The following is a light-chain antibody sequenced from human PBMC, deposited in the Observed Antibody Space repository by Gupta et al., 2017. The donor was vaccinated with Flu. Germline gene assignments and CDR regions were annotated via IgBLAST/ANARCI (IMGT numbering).Light chain of an antibody. V-gene: IGLV7-46*01. J-gene: IGLJ2*01. Sequence: QSVVPQEPSLTVSPGETVTLTCGFSAGPVTSGHWPYWFQQKPGQDPRTLIYDTFNKHAWTPDRFSGSLLGGKAALTLSGAQPEDEAEYYCFISCCGGVLFGGGTKLTVL. CDR3: FISCCGGVL. CDR2: DTF. CDR1: AGPVTSGHW.